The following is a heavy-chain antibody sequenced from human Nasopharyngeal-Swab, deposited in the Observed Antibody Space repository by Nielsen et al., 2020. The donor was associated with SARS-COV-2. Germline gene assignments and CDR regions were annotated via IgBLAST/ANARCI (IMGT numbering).Heavy chain of an antibody. D-gene: IGHD6-19*01. V-gene: IGHV3-33*01. J-gene: IGHJ5*02. CDR1: GFTCSSYG. CDR2: IWYDGSNK. Sequence: GGSLRLSCAASGFTCSSYGMHWVRQAPGKGLEWVAVIWYDGSNKYYADSVKGRFTISRDNSKNTLYLQMNSLRVEDTAVYYCARDAYSSGWYGGWFDPWGQGTLVTVSS. CDR3: ARDAYSSGWYGGWFDP.